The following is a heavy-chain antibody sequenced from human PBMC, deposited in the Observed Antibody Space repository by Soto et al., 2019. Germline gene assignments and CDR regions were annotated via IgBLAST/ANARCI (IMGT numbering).Heavy chain of an antibody. D-gene: IGHD3-10*01. Sequence: ASVKVSCKASGYTFTSFGISWVRQAPGKGLEWMGWISAYNGNTNYAQKLQGRVTMTIDTSTSTAYMELSSLRSEDTAVYYCARDGLWFGELWDYFDYWGQGTLVTVSS. CDR3: ARDGLWFGELWDYFDY. V-gene: IGHV1-18*01. CDR2: ISAYNGNT. CDR1: GYTFTSFG. J-gene: IGHJ4*02.